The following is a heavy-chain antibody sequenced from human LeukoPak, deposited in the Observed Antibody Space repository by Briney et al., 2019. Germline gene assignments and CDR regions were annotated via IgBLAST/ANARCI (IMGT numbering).Heavy chain of an antibody. CDR3: MRDGDNSAYLTHGPFDF. V-gene: IGHV4-39*06. D-gene: IGHD3-22*01. CDR1: GGSINSGSYY. CDR2: FFYTGRN. Sequence: PSGTLSLTCTASGGSINSGSYYWGWVRQPPGKGLEWIGSFFYTGRNYHYNPSLRSRVSFSIDTSNKQFTLKLTSVTAADTAIYYCMRDGDNSAYLTHGPFDFWGQGILVAVSS. J-gene: IGHJ4*02.